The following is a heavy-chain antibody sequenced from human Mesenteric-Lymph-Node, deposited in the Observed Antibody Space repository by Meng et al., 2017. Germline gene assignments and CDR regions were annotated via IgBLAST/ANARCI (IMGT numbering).Heavy chain of an antibody. CDR1: GFTFSSYA. V-gene: IGHV3-30*04. D-gene: IGHD2-21*01. Sequence: GGSLRLSCAASGFTFSSYAMHWVRQAPGKGLEWVAVISYDGSNKYYADSVKGRFTISRDNSKNALYLQMNSLRAEDTAVYYCADQYCGAGRCNSGRFPLDYWGQGTLVTVSS. CDR3: ADQYCGAGRCNSGRFPLDY. J-gene: IGHJ4*02. CDR2: ISYDGSNK.